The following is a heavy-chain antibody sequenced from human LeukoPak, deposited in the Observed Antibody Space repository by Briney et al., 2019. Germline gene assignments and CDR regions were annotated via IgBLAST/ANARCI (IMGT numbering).Heavy chain of an antibody. CDR2: ISSSGSTI. J-gene: IGHJ4*02. Sequence: GGSLRLSCAASGFTFSDYYMSWIRQAPGKGLEWVSYISSSGSTIYYADSVKGRFTISRDNAKNSLYLQMNSLRAEDTAAYYCARDLTSGLVIHDYFDYWGQGTLVTVSS. D-gene: IGHD3/OR15-3a*01. CDR3: ARDLTSGLVIHDYFDY. CDR1: GFTFSDYY. V-gene: IGHV3-11*01.